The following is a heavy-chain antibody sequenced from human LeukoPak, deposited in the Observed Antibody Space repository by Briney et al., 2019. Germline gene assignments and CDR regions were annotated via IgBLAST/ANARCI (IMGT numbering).Heavy chain of an antibody. D-gene: IGHD5-18*01. J-gene: IGHJ4*02. Sequence: GESLKISCMGSGYTFITYWIGWVRQIPGKGLEWMGVIYPGDSDTRYSPSFQGQVTISADKSISTAYLQWSSLKASDTAMYYCARSKGFSYANYFDYWGQGTLVTVSS. CDR2: IYPGDSDT. CDR3: ARSKGFSYANYFDY. CDR1: GYTFITYW. V-gene: IGHV5-51*01.